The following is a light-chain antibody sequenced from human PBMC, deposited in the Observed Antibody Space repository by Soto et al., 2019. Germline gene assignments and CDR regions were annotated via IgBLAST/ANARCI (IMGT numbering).Light chain of an antibody. CDR1: QSPGYSDGNTY. CDR3: MQSTHWPKT. J-gene: IGKJ1*01. V-gene: IGKV2-30*01. CDR2: QVS. Sequence: DVVMTQSPLSLTVTVGQPASISCRSSQSPGYSDGNTYLSWFQQGPGQSPRRLIYQVSKRDSGVPDRVSGSGSGTDFTLKISRVEADDVGIYYCMQSTHWPKTVGQRTKVEIK.